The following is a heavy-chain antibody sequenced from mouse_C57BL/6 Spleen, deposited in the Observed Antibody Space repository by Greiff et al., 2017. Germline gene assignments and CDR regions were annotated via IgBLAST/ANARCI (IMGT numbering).Heavy chain of an antibody. V-gene: IGHV1-69*01. J-gene: IGHJ4*01. Sequence: VQLQQPGAELVMPGASVKLSCKASGYTFTSYWMHWVKQRPGQGLEWIGEIDPSDSYTNYNQKFKGKSTLTVDKSSSTAYMQLSSLTSEDSADYYCAKSYYSNYGAMDYWGQGTSVTVSS. D-gene: IGHD2-5*01. CDR2: IDPSDSYT. CDR1: GYTFTSYW. CDR3: AKSYYSNYGAMDY.